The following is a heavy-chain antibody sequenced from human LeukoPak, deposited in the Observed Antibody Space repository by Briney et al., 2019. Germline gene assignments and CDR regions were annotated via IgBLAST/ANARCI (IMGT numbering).Heavy chain of an antibody. D-gene: IGHD5-12*01. CDR3: ARIPLGYSGAYYFDY. CDR2: ISSSGSV. J-gene: IGHJ4*02. CDR1: RGSIRGSIRTYY. Sequence: SETLSLTCTVSRGSIRGSIRTYYWSWLRQPPGKGLEWIGYISSSGSVNDNHSLRSRVTISVDTSKNQFFLNLSSVSAADTAVYYCARIPLGYSGAYYFDYWGQGTLVTVSP. V-gene: IGHV4-4*09.